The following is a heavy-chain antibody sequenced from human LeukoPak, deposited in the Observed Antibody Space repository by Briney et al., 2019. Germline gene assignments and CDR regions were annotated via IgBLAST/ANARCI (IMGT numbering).Heavy chain of an antibody. V-gene: IGHV4-4*09. Sequence: SETLSLTCTVSGGSISSYYWSWIRQPPGKGLEWIGYIYTSGSTNYNPSLKSRVTISVDTSKSQFSLKLSSVTAADTAVYYCARHGGSSTSRRWFDPWGQGTLVTVSS. CDR1: GGSISSYY. J-gene: IGHJ5*02. CDR3: ARHGGSSTSRRWFDP. CDR2: IYTSGST. D-gene: IGHD2-2*01.